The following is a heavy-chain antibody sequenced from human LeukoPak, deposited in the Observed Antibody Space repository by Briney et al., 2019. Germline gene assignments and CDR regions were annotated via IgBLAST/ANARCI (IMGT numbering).Heavy chain of an antibody. Sequence: PGGSLRLSCAASGFTFSSYGMHWVRQAPGKGLEGVAFIRYEGSNKYYADSVKGRFTISRDNSKNTLYLQMNSLRAEDTAVYYCAKDHHLPGHYYYYYYMDVWGKGTTVTVSS. V-gene: IGHV3-30*02. CDR1: GFTFSSYG. CDR3: AKDHHLPGHYYYYYYMDV. CDR2: IRYEGSNK. J-gene: IGHJ6*03. D-gene: IGHD1-14*01.